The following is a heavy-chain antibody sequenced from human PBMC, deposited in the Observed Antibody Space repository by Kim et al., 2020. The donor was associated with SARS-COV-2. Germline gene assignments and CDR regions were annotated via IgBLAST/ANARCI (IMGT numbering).Heavy chain of an antibody. CDR3: ARDEMGRRHY. Sequence: SETLSLTCTVSGDSITYNYWSWIRQPAGKGLEWIGRINTGGSTYYNPSLRSRVTMSIDTSKKELSLTLSPLMAADTAIYYCARDEMGRRHYWGPGTLVT. J-gene: IGHJ4*02. V-gene: IGHV4-4*07. CDR1: GDSITYNY. CDR2: INTGGST. D-gene: IGHD3-10*01.